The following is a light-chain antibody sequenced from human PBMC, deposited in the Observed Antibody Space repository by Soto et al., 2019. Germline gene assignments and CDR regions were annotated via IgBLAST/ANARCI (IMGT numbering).Light chain of an antibody. CDR1: QSVSSN. Sequence: EIVMTQSPATLSASPGERATLSCRASQSVSSNLGWYQQKPGQAPRLLIYGASTRATGIPARFSGSGSGTEFTLTISSLQSEDFAVYYCQQYNKWPSWTFGQGTKVEIK. CDR2: GAS. V-gene: IGKV3-15*01. J-gene: IGKJ1*01. CDR3: QQYNKWPSWT.